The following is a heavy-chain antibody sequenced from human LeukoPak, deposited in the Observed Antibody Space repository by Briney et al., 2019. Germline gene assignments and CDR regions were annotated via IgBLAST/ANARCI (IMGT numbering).Heavy chain of an antibody. Sequence: GGSLRLSCAASGFSFSSYSMNWVRQAPGKGLEWISYIRRDGSRIYYADSVEGRFTISRDNAKNSLYLQMDSLSVEDTAVYYCTRDPHALDFWGQGTLVTVSS. CDR3: TRDPHALDF. CDR2: IRRDGSRI. J-gene: IGHJ4*02. CDR1: GFSFSSYS. D-gene: IGHD2/OR15-2a*01. V-gene: IGHV3-48*01.